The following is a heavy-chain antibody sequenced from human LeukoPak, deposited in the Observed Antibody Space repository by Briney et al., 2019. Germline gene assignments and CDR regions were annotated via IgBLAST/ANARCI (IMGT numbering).Heavy chain of an antibody. D-gene: IGHD3-3*01. CDR3: ARGPYDFWSGSYFDY. CDR1: GGSISSGDYY. Sequence: SETLSLTCTVSGGSISSGDYYWSWIRQPPGKGLEWIGYIYYSGSTYYNPSLKSRVTIPVDTSKNQFSLKLSSVTAADTAVYYCARGPYDFWSGSYFDYWGQGTLVTVSS. CDR2: IYYSGST. V-gene: IGHV4-30-4*01. J-gene: IGHJ4*02.